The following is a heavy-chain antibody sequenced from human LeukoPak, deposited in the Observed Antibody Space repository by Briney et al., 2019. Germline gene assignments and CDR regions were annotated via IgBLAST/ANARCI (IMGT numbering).Heavy chain of an antibody. CDR1: GYSFTSYY. V-gene: IGHV1-46*01. Sequence: ASVKVSCKTSGYSFTSYYIHWVRQAPGQGLEWMGIINPSGGSTTYAQKFQGRLTMASDTSTSTVYMELSSLRSEDTAVYYCARGGWYGDYWGQGTLVTVSS. D-gene: IGHD6-19*01. CDR2: INPSGGST. CDR3: ARGGWYGDY. J-gene: IGHJ4*02.